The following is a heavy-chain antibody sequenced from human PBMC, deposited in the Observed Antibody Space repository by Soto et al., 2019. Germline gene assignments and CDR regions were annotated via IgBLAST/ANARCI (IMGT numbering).Heavy chain of an antibody. CDR2: ISAYNGNT. J-gene: IGHJ6*02. D-gene: IGHD3-3*01. CDR1: GYTFSNYG. CDR3: ARVGWSGYSALYYYYGMDV. V-gene: IGHV1-18*01. Sequence: ASVKVSCKASGYTFSNYGISWVRQAPGQGLEWMGWISAYNGNTKYAQKLQGRVTMTTDTSTSTAYMELRSLRSDDTAVYYCARVGWSGYSALYYYYGMDVWGQGTTVTVSS.